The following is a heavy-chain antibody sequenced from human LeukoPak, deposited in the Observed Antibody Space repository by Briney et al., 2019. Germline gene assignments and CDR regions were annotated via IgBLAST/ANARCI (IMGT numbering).Heavy chain of an antibody. CDR3: ARGLKRRSTMIVVVIGY. CDR2: MNPNSGNT. D-gene: IGHD3-22*01. CDR1: GYTFTSYD. V-gene: IGHV1-8*01. J-gene: IGHJ4*02. Sequence: ASVNVSCKASGYTFTSYDINWVRQATGQGLEWMGWMNPNSGNTGYAQKFQGRVTMTRNTSISTAYMELSSLRSEDTAVYYCARGLKRRSTMIVVVIGYWGQGTLVTVSS.